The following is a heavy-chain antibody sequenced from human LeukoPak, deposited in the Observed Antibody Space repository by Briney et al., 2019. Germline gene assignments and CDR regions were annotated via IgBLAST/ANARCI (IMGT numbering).Heavy chain of an antibody. CDR1: GFSFSSYW. Sequence: GGSLRLSCAASGFSFSSYWMSWVRQAPGKGLEWVANIKQDGSEKYYVDSVKGRFTISRDNAKNSLYLQMNSLRAEDTAVYYCARCLYYGSGSHFDYWGQGTLVTVSS. CDR2: IKQDGSEK. D-gene: IGHD3-10*01. CDR3: ARCLYYGSGSHFDY. J-gene: IGHJ4*02. V-gene: IGHV3-7*01.